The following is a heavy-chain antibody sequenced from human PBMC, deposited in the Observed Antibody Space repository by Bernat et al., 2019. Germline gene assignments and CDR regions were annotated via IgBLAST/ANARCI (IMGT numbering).Heavy chain of an antibody. Sequence: EVQLVESGGGLIQPGGSLRLSCAASGCTVSSNYMSWVRQARGKGLEWVSVTYSGGSTYYAAPVKGRFTISRDNSNNTTYLQMTSLRAEDRAVYYCARDRVVAAGGRFDPWGQGTLVTVSS. V-gene: IGHV3-53*01. J-gene: IGHJ5*02. CDR3: ARDRVVAAGGRFDP. CDR1: GCTVSSNY. D-gene: IGHD2-15*01. CDR2: TYSGGST.